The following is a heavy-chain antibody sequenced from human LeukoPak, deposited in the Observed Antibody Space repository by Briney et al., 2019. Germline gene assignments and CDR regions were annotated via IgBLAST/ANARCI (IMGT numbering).Heavy chain of an antibody. V-gene: IGHV1-2*02. D-gene: IGHD3-22*01. J-gene: IGHJ3*02. CDR3: AATMIVVVIPAFDI. CDR2: INPNSGGT. CDR1: GYTFTGYY. Sequence: ASVKVSCKASGYTFTGYYMHWVRQAPGQGLEWMGWINPNSGGTNYAQKFQGRVTMTRDTSISTAYMELSRLRSDDTAVYYCAATMIVVVIPAFDIWGQGTMVTVSS.